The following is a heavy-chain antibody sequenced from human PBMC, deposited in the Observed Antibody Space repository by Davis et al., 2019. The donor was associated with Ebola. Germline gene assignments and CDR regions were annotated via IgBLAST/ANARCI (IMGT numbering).Heavy chain of an antibody. CDR1: GGTFSRYV. V-gene: IGHV1-18*01. Sequence: ASVKVSCKASGGTFSRYVISWVRQAPGQGLEWMGWISAYNGNTNYAQKLQGRVTMTTDTSTSTAYMELRSLRSDDTAVYYCARGHWSGYYFDYWGQGTLVTVSS. CDR2: ISAYNGNT. J-gene: IGHJ4*02. D-gene: IGHD3-3*01. CDR3: ARGHWSGYYFDY.